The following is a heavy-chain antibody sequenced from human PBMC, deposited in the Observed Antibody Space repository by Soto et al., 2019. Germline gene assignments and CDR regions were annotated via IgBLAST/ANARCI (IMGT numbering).Heavy chain of an antibody. CDR2: IYHSGST. Sequence: SETLSLTCAVSGYSISSGYYWGWIRQTPGKGLEWIASIYHSGSTYYNPSLKSRVTISVDTSKNQFSLKLTSVTAADTAVYYCARGAATVTPGWFDPWGQGIMVIVSS. V-gene: IGHV4-38-2*01. CDR1: GYSISSGYY. D-gene: IGHD4-17*01. CDR3: ARGAATVTPGWFDP. J-gene: IGHJ5*02.